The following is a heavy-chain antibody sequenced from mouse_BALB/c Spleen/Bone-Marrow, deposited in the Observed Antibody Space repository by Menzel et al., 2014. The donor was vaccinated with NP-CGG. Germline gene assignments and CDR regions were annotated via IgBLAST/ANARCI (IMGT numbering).Heavy chain of an antibody. CDR2: INPYSGGS. Sequence: DVKLVESGPELVKPGASMKISCKASGYSFTGYTMNWVKQSHGKNLEWIGLINPYSGGSSYNQKFKGKATLTVDKSSSTAYMELLSLTSEDSAVYYCARDDYDGGFAYWGQGTLVTVSA. J-gene: IGHJ3*01. V-gene: IGHV1-31*01. CDR1: GYSFTGYT. CDR3: ARDDYDGGFAY. D-gene: IGHD2-4*01.